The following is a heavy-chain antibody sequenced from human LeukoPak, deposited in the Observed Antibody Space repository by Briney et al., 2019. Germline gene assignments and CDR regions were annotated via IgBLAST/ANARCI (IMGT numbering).Heavy chain of an antibody. CDR2: IFPDDSDT. CDR3: VRKYCGGDCPRGGSFDV. J-gene: IGHJ3*01. D-gene: IGHD2-21*02. CDR1: GYTFTNFW. V-gene: IGHV5-51*01. Sequence: GESLKISCKASGYTFTNFWIGWVRQMPGKGLEWMGIIFPDDSDTAYSPSFQGHMTISADKSTNTAFLQWTSLRALDSALYFCVRKYCGGDCPRGGSFDVWGQGTLVTVSS.